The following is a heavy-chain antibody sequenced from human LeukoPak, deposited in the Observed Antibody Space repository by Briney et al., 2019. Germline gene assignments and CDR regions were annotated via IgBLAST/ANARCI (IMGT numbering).Heavy chain of an antibody. J-gene: IGHJ6*03. CDR2: ISSSSSTI. D-gene: IGHD1-26*01. CDR1: GFTFSSYS. CDR3: ASPYSGSYYYYYMDV. V-gene: IGHV3-48*01. Sequence: GGSLRLSCAASGFTFSSYSMNWVRQAPGKGLEWVSYISSSSSTIYYADSVKGRFTISRDNAKNSLYLQMNSLRAEDTAVYYCASPYSGSYYYYYMDVWGKGTTVTVSS.